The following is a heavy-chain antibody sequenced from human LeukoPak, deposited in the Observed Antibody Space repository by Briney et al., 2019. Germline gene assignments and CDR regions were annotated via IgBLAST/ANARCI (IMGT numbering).Heavy chain of an antibody. D-gene: IGHD3/OR15-3a*01. CDR1: GFTVSSYG. J-gene: IGHJ4*02. V-gene: IGHV3-30*02. Sequence: TGGALRLSCAASGFTVSSYGMHWVRQAPGKGLEWVAFIRYDGSNKYYADSVKGRFTISRDNSKNTLYLQMNSLRPEDTAVYYCAKDQGQGIWTDLTYWGRRTLVTVSS. CDR3: AKDQGQGIWTDLTY. CDR2: IRYDGSNK.